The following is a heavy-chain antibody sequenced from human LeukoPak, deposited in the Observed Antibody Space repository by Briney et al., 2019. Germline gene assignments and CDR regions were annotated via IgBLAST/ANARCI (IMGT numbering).Heavy chain of an antibody. V-gene: IGHV3-23*01. CDR2: ISGSGGST. CDR3: AKVLKKTTYYYDSSAEFFDY. CDR1: GFTFSSYA. D-gene: IGHD3-22*01. J-gene: IGHJ4*02. Sequence: PGGSLRLSCAASGFTFSSYAMSWVRQAPGKGLEWVSAISGSGGSTYYADSVKGRFTISRDNSKNTLYLQMNSLRAEDTAVYYCAKVLKKTTYYYDSSAEFFDYWGQGTLVTVSS.